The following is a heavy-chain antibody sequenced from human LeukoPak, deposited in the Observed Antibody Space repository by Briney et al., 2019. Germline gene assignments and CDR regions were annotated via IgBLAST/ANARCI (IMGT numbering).Heavy chain of an antibody. Sequence: GGSLRLSCAASGFTFSSYAMRWVRQAPGKGLEWVSGISASGVSTYYADSVKGRFTISRDNSKNTLFLQMNSLRAEDTAVYYCARDSTLYCNDGTCHWGFDLWGQGTVVTVSS. CDR3: ARDSTLYCNDGTCHWGFDL. D-gene: IGHD2-15*01. CDR1: GFTFSSYA. J-gene: IGHJ3*01. V-gene: IGHV3-23*01. CDR2: ISASGVST.